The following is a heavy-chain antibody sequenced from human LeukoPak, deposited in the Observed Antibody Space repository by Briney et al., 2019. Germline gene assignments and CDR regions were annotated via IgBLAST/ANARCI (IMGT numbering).Heavy chain of an antibody. J-gene: IGHJ3*02. CDR3: AKSIAVAAYTAFDI. D-gene: IGHD6-19*01. CDR1: GFTFSSYA. Sequence: PGRSLRLSCAASGFTFSSYAMSCVRQTPAKGLEGVSAISGSGGSTYYADSVKGRFTISRDNSKNTLYLQMNSLRAEDTAVYYCAKSIAVAAYTAFDIWGQGTMVTVSS. V-gene: IGHV3-23*01. CDR2: ISGSGGST.